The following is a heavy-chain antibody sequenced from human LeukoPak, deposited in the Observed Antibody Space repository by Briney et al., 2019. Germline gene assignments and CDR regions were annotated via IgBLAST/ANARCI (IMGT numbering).Heavy chain of an antibody. Sequence: SETLSLTCTVSGGSISSGSYYWRWIRQPAGTGLEWIGRIYTSGSTNYNPSLKSRVTISVDTSKNQFSLKLSSVTAADTAVYYCARHSGHAFDIWGQGTMVTVSS. V-gene: IGHV4-61*02. CDR1: GGSISSGSYY. J-gene: IGHJ3*02. D-gene: IGHD2-21*01. CDR2: IYTSGST. CDR3: ARHSGHAFDI.